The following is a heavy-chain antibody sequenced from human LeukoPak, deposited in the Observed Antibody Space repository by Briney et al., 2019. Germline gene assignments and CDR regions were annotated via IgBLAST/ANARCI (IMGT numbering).Heavy chain of an antibody. CDR1: GGSISSGDYY. CDR2: IYYSGST. J-gene: IGHJ4*02. V-gene: IGHV4-30-4*08. D-gene: IGHD3-22*01. Sequence: PSETLSLTCTVSGGSISSGDYYWSWIRQPPGKGLEWIGYIYYSGSTYYNPSHKSRVTISVDTSKNQFSLQLNSVTPEDTAVYYCARDGYDSSGKHFDYWGQGTLVTVSS. CDR3: ARDGYDSSGKHFDY.